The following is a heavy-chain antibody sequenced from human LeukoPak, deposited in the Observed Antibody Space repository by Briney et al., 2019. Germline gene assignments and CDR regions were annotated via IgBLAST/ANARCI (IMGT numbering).Heavy chain of an antibody. J-gene: IGHJ4*02. V-gene: IGHV3-23*01. D-gene: IGHD2-21*02. CDR3: AKDRSRATALGFDY. CDR2: ISDSGGST. CDR1: GFTFGDYA. Sequence: PGGSLRLSCTASGFTFGDYAMTWVRQSIGKGLEWVSAISDSGGSTYYADSVKGRFTISRDNSRNTLYLQMSSLRAEDTAIYYCAKDRSRATALGFDYWGQGTLVTVSS.